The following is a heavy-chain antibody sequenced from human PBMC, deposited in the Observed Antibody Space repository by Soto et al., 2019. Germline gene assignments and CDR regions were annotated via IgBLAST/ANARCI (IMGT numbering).Heavy chain of an antibody. CDR2: ISWNSGSI. Sequence: PGGSLRLSCAASGFTFDDYAMHWVRQAPGKGLEWVSGISWNSGSIGYADSVKGRFTISRDNAKNSLYLQMNSLRAEDTALYYCAKDLHLTTVTPHTAYDYWGQGTLVTVSS. CDR1: GFTFDDYA. D-gene: IGHD4-4*01. V-gene: IGHV3-9*01. CDR3: AKDLHLTTVTPHTAYDY. J-gene: IGHJ4*02.